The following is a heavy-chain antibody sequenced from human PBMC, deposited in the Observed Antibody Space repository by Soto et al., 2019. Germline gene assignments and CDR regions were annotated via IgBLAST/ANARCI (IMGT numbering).Heavy chain of an antibody. D-gene: IGHD1-7*01. Sequence: EVQLVESGGGLINPGGSRRLSCAASGFTFSDAWMDWVRQAPGQGLEWVARFKSRGAGGTTDYAAPVKGRFTISRDDSDNTLSLQMDSLKIEDTGMYFCASDLPGVATNYGFDYWGQGILVTVSS. CDR2: FKSRGAGGTT. CDR3: ASDLPGVATNYGFDY. CDR1: GFTFSDAW. V-gene: IGHV3-15*07. J-gene: IGHJ4*02.